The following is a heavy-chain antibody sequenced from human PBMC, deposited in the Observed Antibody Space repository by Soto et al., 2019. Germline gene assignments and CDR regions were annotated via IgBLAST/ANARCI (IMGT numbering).Heavy chain of an antibody. V-gene: IGHV3-23*01. Sequence: SLRLSCAASGFTFSSCAMSWVRQTPGKGLEWVSTLSGSGGTTYYADSVKGQFTISRDNSKSTLYLQMNSLRAEDTAVYYCAKEHGTYRPNWIDFWGQGTLVTVSS. CDR2: LSGSGGTT. J-gene: IGHJ5*01. CDR1: GFTFSSCA. D-gene: IGHD3-16*02. CDR3: AKEHGTYRPNWIDF.